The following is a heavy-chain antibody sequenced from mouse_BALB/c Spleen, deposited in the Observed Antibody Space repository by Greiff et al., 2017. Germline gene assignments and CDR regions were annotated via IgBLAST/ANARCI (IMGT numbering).Heavy chain of an antibody. CDR3: ARKRYYGPYAMDY. CDR2: IWSGGST. Sequence: QVQLKESGPGLVQPSQSLSITCTVSGFSLTSYGVHWVRQSPGKGLEWLGVIWSGGSTDYNAAFISRLSISKDNSKSQVFFKMNSLQANDTAIYYCARKRYYGPYAMDYWGQGTSVTVSS. D-gene: IGHD1-1*01. CDR1: GFSLTSYG. V-gene: IGHV2-2*02. J-gene: IGHJ4*01.